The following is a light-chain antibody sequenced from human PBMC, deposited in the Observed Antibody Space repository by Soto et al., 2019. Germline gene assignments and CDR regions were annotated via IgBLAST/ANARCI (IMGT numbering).Light chain of an antibody. CDR1: QCVSSN. CDR3: QQYHSWPART. Sequence: EIVMTQSPTILSVSPGERATLSCRASQCVSSNLAWYQQKPGQAPRLLIYGVYTRAPGIPARFSGNGSGTEFTLTISSLQSEDFAVDYCQQYHSWPARTFGQGTEVEIK. CDR2: GVY. V-gene: IGKV3D-15*01. J-gene: IGKJ1*01.